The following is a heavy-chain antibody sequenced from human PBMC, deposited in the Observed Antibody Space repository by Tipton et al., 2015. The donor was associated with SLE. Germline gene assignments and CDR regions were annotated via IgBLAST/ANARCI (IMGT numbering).Heavy chain of an antibody. CDR1: GGSISSSSSYY. V-gene: IGHV4-34*01. CDR3: ASPPEFCSGGSCQGY. D-gene: IGHD2-15*01. Sequence: TLSLTCAVYGGSISSSSSYYWSWIRQPPGKGLEWIGEINHSGSTSYNPSLKSRVTISVDTSKNQFSLKLSSVTAADTAVYYCASPPEFCSGGSCQGYWGQGTLVTVS. CDR2: INHSGST. J-gene: IGHJ4*02.